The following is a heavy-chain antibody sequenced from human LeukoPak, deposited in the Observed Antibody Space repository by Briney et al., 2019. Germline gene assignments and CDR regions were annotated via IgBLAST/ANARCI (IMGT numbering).Heavy chain of an antibody. Sequence: SETLSLTCTVSGGSISSSSYYWGWIRQPPGKGLEWIGSIYYSGSTYYNPSLKSRVTISVDTSKNQFSLKLSSVTAADTAVYYCARQQSGYVGGYYYHMDVWGKGTTVTVSS. CDR3: ARQQSGYVGGYYYHMDV. V-gene: IGHV4-39*01. CDR2: IYYSGST. D-gene: IGHD5-12*01. CDR1: GGSISSSSYY. J-gene: IGHJ6*03.